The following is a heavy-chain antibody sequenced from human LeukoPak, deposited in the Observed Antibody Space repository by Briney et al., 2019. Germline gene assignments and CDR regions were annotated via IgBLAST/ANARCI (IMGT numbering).Heavy chain of an antibody. CDR2: IIPIFGTA. Sequence: GASVKVSCKASGGTFSSYAISWVRQAPGQGLEWMGGIIPIFGTANYAQKYQGRVTITADESTSTAYTELSSLRSEDTAAYYCARPRVKCSSTSCLFDYWGQGTLVTVSS. D-gene: IGHD2-2*01. V-gene: IGHV1-69*13. CDR3: ARPRVKCSSTSCLFDY. J-gene: IGHJ4*02. CDR1: GGTFSSYA.